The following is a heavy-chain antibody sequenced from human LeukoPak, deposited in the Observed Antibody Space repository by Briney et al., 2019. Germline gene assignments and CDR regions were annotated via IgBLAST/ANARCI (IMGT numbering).Heavy chain of an antibody. D-gene: IGHD4-17*01. CDR2: INPSGGSA. CDR3: ARHRLYGDFYFDQ. CDR1: GYTFSSNH. Sequence: ASVKVSCKASGYTFSSNHIHWVRQAPGQGLEWMGIINPSGGSATHAQKFQGRVTMTRDTSISTAYMELSRLTSDDTAMYYCARHRLYGDFYFDQWGQGTLVTVSS. J-gene: IGHJ4*02. V-gene: IGHV1-46*01.